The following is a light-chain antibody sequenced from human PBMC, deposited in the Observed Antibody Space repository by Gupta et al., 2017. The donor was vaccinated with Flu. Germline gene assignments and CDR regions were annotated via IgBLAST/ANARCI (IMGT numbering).Light chain of an antibody. J-gene: IGKJ5*01. CDR3: QQFDDLPTT. CDR1: QDITVY. CDR2: EAS. V-gene: IGKV1-33*01. Sequence: IQMTQSPSSLSASVGDRVTITCQASQDITVYLNWYQQRPGKAPKLLIYEASKLQGGVPSRFSGRGSKTHFTLTISSLQPEDVGVYYCQQFDDLPTTFGQGARLDI.